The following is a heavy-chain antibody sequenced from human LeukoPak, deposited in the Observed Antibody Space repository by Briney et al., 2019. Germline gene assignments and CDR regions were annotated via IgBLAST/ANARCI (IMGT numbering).Heavy chain of an antibody. D-gene: IGHD2-8*01. CDR1: GDSVSSNSAA. J-gene: IGHJ3*02. V-gene: IGHV6-1*01. Sequence: SQTLSLTCAISGDSVSSNSAAWNSIRQSPSRGLKWLGRTYYRSKWYIDYADSVKSRITISPDTSKNQFSLQLNSMTPEDTAIYYCARGRVSAFDIWGQGTMVTVSS. CDR3: ARGRVSAFDI. CDR2: TYYRSKWYI.